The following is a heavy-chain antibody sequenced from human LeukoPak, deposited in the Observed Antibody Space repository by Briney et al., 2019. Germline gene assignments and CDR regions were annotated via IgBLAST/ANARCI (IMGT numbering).Heavy chain of an antibody. CDR3: ARQSRMTTVTTGANWFDP. CDR1: APSISSSSTY. J-gene: IGHJ5*02. CDR2: INFSGST. D-gene: IGHD4-17*01. V-gene: IGHV4-39*01. Sequence: SPSLSLTWTVSAPSISSSSTYSGWLRHPPGKGREWIGSINFSGSTYYNPSLNSRVTISVDTSKNQFSLKLSSVTAADTAVYYCARQSRMTTVTTGANWFDPWGKGTLVTVSS.